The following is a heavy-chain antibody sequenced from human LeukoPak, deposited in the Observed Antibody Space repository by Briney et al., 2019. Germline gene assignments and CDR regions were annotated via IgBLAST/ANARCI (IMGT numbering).Heavy chain of an antibody. D-gene: IGHD6-13*01. Sequence: SDTLSLTCAVSGYSISSNWWGWIRQPPGKGLEWIGYIYYSGSTYYNPSLKSRVTMSVDTSKNQLSLKLSSVTAVDTAVYYCARNKGSSWIDYWGQGTLVTVSS. CDR1: GYSISSNW. CDR2: IYYSGST. CDR3: ARNKGSSWIDY. V-gene: IGHV4-28*01. J-gene: IGHJ4*02.